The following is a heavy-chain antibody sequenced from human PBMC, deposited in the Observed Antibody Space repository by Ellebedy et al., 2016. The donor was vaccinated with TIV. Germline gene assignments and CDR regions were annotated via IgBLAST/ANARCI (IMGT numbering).Heavy chain of an antibody. V-gene: IGHV3-23*01. Sequence: PGGSLRLSCAASGLTLSSFAMSWVRQAPGKGLEWVSHFSDSTYYADSVKGRFTISRDNSKNTLYLQMNSLTADDTAIYYCAKGRSGTYIHHAFDYWGQGTLVTVSS. CDR3: AKGRSGTYIHHAFDY. CDR1: GLTLSSFA. CDR2: FSDST. D-gene: IGHD1-14*01. J-gene: IGHJ4*02.